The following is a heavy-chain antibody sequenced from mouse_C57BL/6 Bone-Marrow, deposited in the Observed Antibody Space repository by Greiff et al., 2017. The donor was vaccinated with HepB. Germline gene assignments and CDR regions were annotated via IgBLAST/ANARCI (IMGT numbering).Heavy chain of an antibody. Sequence: QVQLQHPGAELVKPGASVKMSCKASGYTFTSYWITWVKQRPGQGLEWIGDIYPGSGSTNYNEKFKSKATLTVDTSSSTAYMQLSSLTSEDSAVYYCAREGGDYAMDYWGQGTSVTVSS. CDR2: IYPGSGST. CDR1: GYTFTSYW. V-gene: IGHV1-55*01. J-gene: IGHJ4*01. CDR3: AREGGDYAMDY.